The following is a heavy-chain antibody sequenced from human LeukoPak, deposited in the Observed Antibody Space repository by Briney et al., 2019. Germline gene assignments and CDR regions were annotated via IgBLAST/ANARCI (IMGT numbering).Heavy chain of an antibody. Sequence: GGSLRLSCTVSGFTVSNSMSWVRPAPGKGLEWVSFIYSDNTHYSDSVKGRFTISRHNSKNTLYLQMNSLRAEDTAVYYCARRAGAYSHPYDYWGQGTLVTVSS. CDR3: ARRAGAYSHPYDY. D-gene: IGHD4/OR15-4a*01. CDR1: GFTVSNS. CDR2: IYSDNT. V-gene: IGHV3-53*01. J-gene: IGHJ4*02.